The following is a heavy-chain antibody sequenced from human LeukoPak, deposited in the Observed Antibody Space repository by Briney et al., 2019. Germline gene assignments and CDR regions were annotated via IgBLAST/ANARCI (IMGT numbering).Heavy chain of an antibody. J-gene: IGHJ3*02. CDR1: GYTFTSYD. V-gene: IGHV1-8*01. CDR2: MNPNSGNT. Sequence: ASVKVSCKASGYTFTSYDINWVRQATGQGLEWMGWMNPNSGNTGYAQKFQGRVTMTRNTSISTAYMELSSLRSEGTAVYYCTRDPYYYDSSGYGRDAFDIWGQGTMVIVSS. CDR3: TRDPYYYDSSGYGRDAFDI. D-gene: IGHD3-22*01.